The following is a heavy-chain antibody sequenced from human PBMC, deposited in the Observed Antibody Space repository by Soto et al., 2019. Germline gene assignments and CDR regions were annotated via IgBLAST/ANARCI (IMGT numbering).Heavy chain of an antibody. Sequence: QVQLVESGGGVVQPGGSLRLSCAASGFIFRDTSMHWVRQAPGKGLEWVAVIQHDASNIYYADSVKGRFTISRDNSKNTLYLQMNDLTAEDTAVYYCVRVGWGYSFGNGLAGWGQGTTVTVSS. J-gene: IGHJ6*02. CDR3: VRVGWGYSFGNGLAG. CDR1: GFIFRDTS. CDR2: IQHDASNI. V-gene: IGHV3-30-3*01. D-gene: IGHD5-18*01.